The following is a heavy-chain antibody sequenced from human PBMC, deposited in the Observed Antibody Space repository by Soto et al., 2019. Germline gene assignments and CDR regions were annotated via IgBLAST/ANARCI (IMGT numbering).Heavy chain of an antibody. D-gene: IGHD6-19*01. Sequence: PGGSLRLSCAASGFIFSNFAMNWVRQAPGKGLEWVSGISGSGTNTYYGDSVKGRFTISRDNSKNTLYLQMNSLRAEDTAVYYCAKGVRYSSGTNCFAPWGQGTLVTVSS. CDR1: GFIFSNFA. J-gene: IGHJ5*02. CDR3: AKGVRYSSGTNCFAP. V-gene: IGHV3-23*01. CDR2: ISGSGTNT.